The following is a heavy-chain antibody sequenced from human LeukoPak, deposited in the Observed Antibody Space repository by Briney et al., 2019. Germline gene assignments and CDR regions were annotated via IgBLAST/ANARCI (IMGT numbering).Heavy chain of an antibody. CDR1: GGTFSSYA. CDR2: IIPIFGTA. D-gene: IGHD2-2*01. CDR3: ARDHIEAGCYDYYMDV. J-gene: IGHJ6*03. Sequence: SVKVSCKASGGTFSSYAISWVRQAPGQGLEWMGGIIPIFGTANYAQKFQGRVTITTDESTSTAYMELGSLRSEDTAVYYCARDHIEAGCYDYYMDVWGKGTTVTVSS. V-gene: IGHV1-69*05.